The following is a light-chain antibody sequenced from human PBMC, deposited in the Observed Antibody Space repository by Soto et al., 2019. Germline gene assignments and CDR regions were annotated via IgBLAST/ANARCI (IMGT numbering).Light chain of an antibody. CDR2: GNS. J-gene: IGLJ1*01. V-gene: IGLV1-40*01. CDR1: SSNIGAGYD. CDR3: QSYDSSLSVSYV. Sequence: QAVVTQPPSVSGAPGQRVTISRTGSSSNIGAGYDVHWYQQLPGTAPKLLIYGNSNRPSGVPDRFSGSKSGTSASLAITGLQAEDEADYYCQSYDSSLSVSYVFGTGTKLTVL.